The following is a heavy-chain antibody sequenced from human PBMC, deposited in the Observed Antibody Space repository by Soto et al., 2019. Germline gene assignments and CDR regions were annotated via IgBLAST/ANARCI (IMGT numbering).Heavy chain of an antibody. J-gene: IGHJ6*02. CDR3: ARDPRFTVTTGQYYYYGMDV. CDR2: IWYDGSNK. CDR1: GFTFSSYG. V-gene: IGHV3-33*01. D-gene: IGHD4-17*01. Sequence: QVQLVESGGGVVQPGRSLRLSCAASGFTFSSYGMHWVRQAPGKGLEWVAVIWYDGSNKYYADSVKGRFTISRDNSKNALYLQMNSLRAEDRAVYYCARDPRFTVTTGQYYYYGMDVWGQGTTVTVSS.